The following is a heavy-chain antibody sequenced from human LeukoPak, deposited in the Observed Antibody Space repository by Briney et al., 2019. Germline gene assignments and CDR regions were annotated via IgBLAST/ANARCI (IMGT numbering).Heavy chain of an antibody. CDR1: GYTFRSYE. J-gene: IGHJ4*02. CDR2: IHPNSGKT. D-gene: IGHD4-23*01. Sequence: ASVKVSCKASGYTFRSYEINWVRQAPGQGLEWVGWIHPNSGKTGYAQKFQGRVTMTRDTSTETAFMELSSLKFDDTAIFYCARGHYGGNRYFDILGQGTLVTVSS. CDR3: ARGHYGGNRYFDI. V-gene: IGHV1-8*01.